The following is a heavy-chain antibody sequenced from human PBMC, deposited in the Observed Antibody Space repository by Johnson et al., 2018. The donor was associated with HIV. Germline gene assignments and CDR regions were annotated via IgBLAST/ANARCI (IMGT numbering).Heavy chain of an antibody. D-gene: IGHD5-12*01. V-gene: IGHV3-30*18. J-gene: IGHJ3*02. CDR2: ISYDGSNK. CDR3: AKARRSGQGAFDI. Sequence: QMLLVESGGGLIQPGGSLRLSCAASGFTFSSYGMHWVRQAPGKGLEWVAVISYDGSNKYYADSVKGRFTISRDNSENTRYLQMNSLRAEDTAVYYCAKARRSGQGAFDIWGQGTLVTVSS. CDR1: GFTFSSYG.